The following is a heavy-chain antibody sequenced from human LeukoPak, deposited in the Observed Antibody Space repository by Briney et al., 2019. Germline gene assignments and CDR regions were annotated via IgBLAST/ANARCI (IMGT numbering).Heavy chain of an antibody. V-gene: IGHV1-18*01. CDR3: ARKVVVPAAPLDY. CDR2: ISAYNGNT. D-gene: IGHD2-2*01. CDR1: GYTFTSYG. J-gene: IGHJ4*02. Sequence: VASVKVSCKASGYTFTSYGISWVRQAPGQGLEWMGWISAYNGNTNYAQKFQGRVTITADESTSTAYMELSSLRSEDTAVYYCARKVVVPAAPLDYWGQGTLVTVSS.